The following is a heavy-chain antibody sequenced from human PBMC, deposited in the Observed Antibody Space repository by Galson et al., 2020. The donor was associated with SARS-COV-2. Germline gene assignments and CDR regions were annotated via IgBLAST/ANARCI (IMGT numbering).Heavy chain of an antibody. Sequence: GESLKISCAASGFTFSSHSMHWVRPAPGKGLEWVAQIFFDGSDKYYGDSVKGRFPIPRDSSKNTVYLQMNNLRADDTAVYYCARDGQTSSGWAFDYWGQGTLGTVSS. CDR1: GFTFSSHS. CDR2: IFFDGSDK. D-gene: IGHD6-19*01. V-gene: IGHV3-33*01. CDR3: ARDGQTSSGWAFDY. J-gene: IGHJ4*02.